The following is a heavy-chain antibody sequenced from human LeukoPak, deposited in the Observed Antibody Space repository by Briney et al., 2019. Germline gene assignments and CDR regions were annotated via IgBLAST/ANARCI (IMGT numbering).Heavy chain of an antibody. CDR3: ASRYEVLTGMLADYYYAMDV. J-gene: IGHJ6*02. CDR2: ISYDGSNK. D-gene: IGHD3-9*01. CDR1: GFTFSSYG. Sequence: GRSLRLSCAASGFTFSSYGMHWVRQAPGKGLEWVAVISYDGSNKYYEDSVKGRFTITRDNSKNTLYLQMNSLRAEDTAVYYCASRYEVLTGMLADYYYAMDVWGQGTTVTVSS. V-gene: IGHV3-30*03.